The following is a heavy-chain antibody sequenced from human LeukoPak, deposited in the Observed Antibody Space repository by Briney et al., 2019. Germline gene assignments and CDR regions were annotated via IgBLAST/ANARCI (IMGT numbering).Heavy chain of an antibody. CDR3: ARDGGDGYNTD. CDR2: INPSGGST. D-gene: IGHD5-24*01. Sequence: GAPVKVSCKASGYTFTNYYIHWVRQAPGQGLEWMGIINPSGGSTSYAQKFQGRVIMTRDTSTSTVYMELSSLRSEDTAVYYCARDGGDGYNTDWGQGTLVTVSS. J-gene: IGHJ4*02. V-gene: IGHV1-46*01. CDR1: GYTFTNYY.